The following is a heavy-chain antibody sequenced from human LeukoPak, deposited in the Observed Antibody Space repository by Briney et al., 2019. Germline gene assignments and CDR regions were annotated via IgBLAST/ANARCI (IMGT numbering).Heavy chain of an antibody. J-gene: IGHJ4*02. V-gene: IGHV3-74*01. CDR1: GFTLSNNW. D-gene: IGHD3-22*01. CDR2: INSDGRTT. CDR3: AMIKEG. Sequence: GGSLRLSCAASGFTLSNNWMHWVRQAPGKGLVWVSRINSDGRTTTYADSVKGRFTISRDNAKNTLYLQMNSLRAEDTAVYYCAMIKEGWGQGTLVTVSS.